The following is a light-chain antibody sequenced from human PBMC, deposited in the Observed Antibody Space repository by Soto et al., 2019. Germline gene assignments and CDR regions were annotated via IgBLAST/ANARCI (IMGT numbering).Light chain of an antibody. CDR2: GAS. CDR1: QSISSSY. Sequence: EVVLTQSPGTLSLSPGERATLSCRASQSISSSYLAWYQQRPGQAPRLLIRGASNRATGIPDRFSGSGSGTDFTLTISRLEPEDFAVYYCQQYGISSHTFGQGTKLDIK. CDR3: QQYGISSHT. V-gene: IGKV3-20*01. J-gene: IGKJ2*01.